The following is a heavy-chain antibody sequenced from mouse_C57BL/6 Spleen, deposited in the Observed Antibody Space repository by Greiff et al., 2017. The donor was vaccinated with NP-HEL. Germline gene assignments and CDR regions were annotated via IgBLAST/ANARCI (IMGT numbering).Heavy chain of an antibody. CDR2: ISDGGSYT. D-gene: IGHD1-1*01. J-gene: IGHJ2*01. CDR3: AILTTVDY. Sequence: EVMLVESGGGLVKPGGSLKLSCAASGFTFSSYAMSWVRQTREKRLEWVATISDGGSYTYYPDNVKGRFTISRDNAKNNLYLQMSHLKSEDTAMYYCAILTTVDYWGQGTTLTVSS. CDR1: GFTFSSYA. V-gene: IGHV5-4*03.